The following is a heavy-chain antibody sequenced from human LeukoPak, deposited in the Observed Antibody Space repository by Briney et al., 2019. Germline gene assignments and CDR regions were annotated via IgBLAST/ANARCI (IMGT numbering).Heavy chain of an antibody. Sequence: PGGSLRLSCAASGFTFSSYEMNWVRQAPGKGLEWVSYISSSGSTIYYADSVKGRFTISRDNAKNSLYLQMNSLRAEDTAVYYCATGIAARPGGSFDYWGQGTLVTVX. CDR3: ATGIAARPGGSFDY. J-gene: IGHJ4*02. CDR2: ISSSGSTI. V-gene: IGHV3-48*03. D-gene: IGHD6-6*01. CDR1: GFTFSSYE.